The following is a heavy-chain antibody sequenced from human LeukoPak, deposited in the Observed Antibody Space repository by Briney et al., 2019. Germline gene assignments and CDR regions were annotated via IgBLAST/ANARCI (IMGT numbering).Heavy chain of an antibody. D-gene: IGHD6-6*01. CDR2: IYYSGST. J-gene: IGHJ2*01. CDR1: GGSISSTSYY. V-gene: IGHV4-39*01. Sequence: PSETLSLTCTVSGGSISSTSYYWGWIRQPPGKGLEWIGIIYYSGSTYYNPSLKSRVTISVDTSKNQFSLELSSVTAADTAVYYCARSSAGVWYFDLWGRGTLVTVSS. CDR3: ARSSAGVWYFDL.